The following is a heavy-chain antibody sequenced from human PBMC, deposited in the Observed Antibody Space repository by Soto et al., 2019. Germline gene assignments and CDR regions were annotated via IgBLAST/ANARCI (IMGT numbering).Heavy chain of an antibody. V-gene: IGHV3-30*18. CDR3: AKDTGDHLYLSGWYYFDY. D-gene: IGHD6-19*01. Sequence: GGSLRLSCVASGFTFSSYGMHWVRQAPGEGLEWVAVISYDGSHKYYEDSVKGRFSIARDNSKNTLYLQMDSLRAEDTAVYYCAKDTGDHLYLSGWYYFDYWGQGTLVTVSS. CDR1: GFTFSSYG. J-gene: IGHJ4*02. CDR2: ISYDGSHK.